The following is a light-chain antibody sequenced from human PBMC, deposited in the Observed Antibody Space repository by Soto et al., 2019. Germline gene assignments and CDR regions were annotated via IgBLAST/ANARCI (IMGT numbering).Light chain of an antibody. CDR3: QSYDNRLSGWV. J-gene: IGLJ3*02. CDR2: GNS. CDR1: SSNIGAGYD. Sequence: QSVLTQPPSVSGAPGQRVTISCTGSSSNIGAGYDVHWYHQLPGTAPKLLIYGNSNRPSGVPDRFSGSKSGTSASLAITGLQAEDEADYYCQSYDNRLSGWVFGGGTKLTVL. V-gene: IGLV1-40*01.